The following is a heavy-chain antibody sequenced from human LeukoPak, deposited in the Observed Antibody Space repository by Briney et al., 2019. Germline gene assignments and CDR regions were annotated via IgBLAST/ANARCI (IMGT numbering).Heavy chain of an antibody. CDR1: GFTFSSYA. CDR2: ISGSGGST. J-gene: IGHJ4*02. D-gene: IGHD4-17*01. CDR3: AKDPYGDSSGYFDY. V-gene: IGHV3-23*01. Sequence: GGPLRLSCAASGFTFSSYAMSWVRQAPGKGLEWVSAISGSGGSTYYADSVKGRFTISRDNSKNTLYLQMNSLRAEDPAVYYCAKDPYGDSSGYFDYWGQGTLVTVSS.